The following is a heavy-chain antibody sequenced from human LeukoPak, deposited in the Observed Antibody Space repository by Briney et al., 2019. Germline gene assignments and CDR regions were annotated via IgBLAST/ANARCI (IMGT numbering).Heavy chain of an antibody. CDR2: ITWNSDSI. D-gene: IGHD6-19*01. V-gene: IGHV3-9*01. CDR1: GFTFEGFA. J-gene: IGHJ4*02. Sequence: GGSLRLSCAASGFTFEGFAMHWVRQAPGKGLEWVAGITWNSDSIGYADSVKGRFTISRDNSKNTLYLQMNSLRAEDTAVYYCAKEGIAVAGTPFDYWGQGTLVTVSS. CDR3: AKEGIAVAGTPFDY.